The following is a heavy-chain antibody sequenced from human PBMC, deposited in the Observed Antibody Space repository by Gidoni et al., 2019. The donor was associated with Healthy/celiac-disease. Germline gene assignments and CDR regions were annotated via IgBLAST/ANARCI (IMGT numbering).Heavy chain of an antibody. D-gene: IGHD6-13*01. CDR2: ISGSGGST. Sequence: CPASGFTFSSYAMSWVRQAPGKGLEWGSAISGSGGSTYYADSVKGRFTLSRDNSKNTLYLQRNSLRAEDTAVYYCAKDRAAAGRLDFDYWGQGTLVTVSS. CDR3: AKDRAAAGRLDFDY. CDR1: GFTFSSYA. J-gene: IGHJ4*02. V-gene: IGHV3-23*01.